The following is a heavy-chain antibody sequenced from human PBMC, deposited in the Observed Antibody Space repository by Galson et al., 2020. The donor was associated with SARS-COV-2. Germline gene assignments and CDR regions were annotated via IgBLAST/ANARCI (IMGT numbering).Heavy chain of an antibody. CDR1: GYTFTGYY. D-gene: IGHD2-2*01. J-gene: IGHJ3*02. V-gene: IGHV1-2*02. Sequence: ASVKVSCKASGYTFTGYYMHWVRQAPGQGLEWMGWINPNSGGTNYAQKFQGRVTMTRDTSISTAYMELSRLRSDDTAVYYCARDSRQYYAFDAFGIWGQGTMVTVSS. CDR3: ARDSRQYYAFDAFGI. CDR2: INPNSGGT.